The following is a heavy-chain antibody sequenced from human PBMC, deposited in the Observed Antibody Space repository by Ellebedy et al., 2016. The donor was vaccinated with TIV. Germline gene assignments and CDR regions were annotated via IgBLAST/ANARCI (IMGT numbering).Heavy chain of an antibody. V-gene: IGHV3-11*01. J-gene: IGHJ6*03. CDR3: ARDASLGYYYYYMDV. CDR1: GFTFSDYY. CDR2: ISSSGASV. D-gene: IGHD6-6*01. Sequence: GESLKISCAASGFTFSDYYMSWIRQAPGKGLEWVSYISSSGASVYYADSVKGQFTISRDNANNSLFLQMNSLRAEDTAVYYCARDASLGYYYYYMDVWGKGTTVTVAS.